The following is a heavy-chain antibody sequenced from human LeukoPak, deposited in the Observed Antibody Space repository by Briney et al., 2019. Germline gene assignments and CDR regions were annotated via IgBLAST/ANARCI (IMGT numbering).Heavy chain of an antibody. Sequence: PGGSLRLSCVAAGFTFSNYWMLWVRQAPGKGRMWVSLISTDGKSTRYAESVKGRFTISRDNAKNALYLQMDILRGEDTALYFCVRDYQFIQEVWGQGTTVTVSS. D-gene: IGHD2-2*01. CDR3: VRDYQFIQEV. V-gene: IGHV3-74*01. CDR2: ISTDGKST. CDR1: GFTFSNYW. J-gene: IGHJ6*02.